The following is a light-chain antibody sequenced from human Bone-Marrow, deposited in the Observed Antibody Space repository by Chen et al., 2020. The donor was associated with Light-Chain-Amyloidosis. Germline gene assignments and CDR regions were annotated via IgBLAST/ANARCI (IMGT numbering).Light chain of an antibody. CDR2: EGT. CDR1: SSDVGMYNL. Sequence: QSALTQPASVSGSPGQSITISCTGTSSDVGMYNLVSWYQQPPGKAPKLISYEGTKRPSGVSNRFSGSKSGNTAYLTISGLQAEDEADYYCCSYAGSSTLVFGVGTKLTVL. CDR3: CSYAGSSTLV. J-gene: IGLJ3*02. V-gene: IGLV2-23*01.